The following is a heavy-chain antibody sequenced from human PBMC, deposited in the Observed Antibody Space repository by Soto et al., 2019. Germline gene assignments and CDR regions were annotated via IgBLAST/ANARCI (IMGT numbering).Heavy chain of an antibody. Sequence: GGSLRLSCSASGFTFSSYAMHWVRQAPGKGLEYVSAISSNGGSTYYADSVKGRFTISRDNSKNTLYLQMSSLRAEDTAVYYCVRGNFDWLLPDYYYYGMDVWGQGTTVTVSS. D-gene: IGHD3-9*01. J-gene: IGHJ6*02. CDR1: GFTFSSYA. CDR2: ISSNGGST. V-gene: IGHV3-64D*06. CDR3: VRGNFDWLLPDYYYYGMDV.